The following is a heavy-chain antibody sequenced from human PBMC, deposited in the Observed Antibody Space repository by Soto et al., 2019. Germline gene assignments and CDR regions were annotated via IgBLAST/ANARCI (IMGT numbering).Heavy chain of an antibody. CDR2: ISSSSSTI. CDR3: ARELPYYYGSGDNWFDP. V-gene: IGHV3-48*02. D-gene: IGHD3-10*01. CDR1: GFTFSSYS. Sequence: GGSLRLSCAASGFTFSSYSMNWVRQAPGKGLEWVSYISSSSSTIYYADSVKGRFTISRDNAKNSLYLQMNSLRDEDTAVYYCARELPYYYGSGDNWFDPWGQVSLVTVSS. J-gene: IGHJ5*02.